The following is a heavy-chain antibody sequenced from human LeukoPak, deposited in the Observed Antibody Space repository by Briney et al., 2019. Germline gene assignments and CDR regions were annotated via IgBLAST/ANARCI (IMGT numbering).Heavy chain of an antibody. CDR3: AREGLSLINFDS. J-gene: IGHJ4*02. CDR2: INPNSGDT. CDR1: GFTFTAYF. V-gene: IGHV1-2*02. D-gene: IGHD3-10*01. Sequence: GASVNVSCKASGFTFTAYFIYWVRQAPGQGLEWMGWINPNSGDTNYAQKFQGRLTLTRDTSISTAYMELSRLTSDDTALYYCAREGLSLINFDSWGQGTLITVSS.